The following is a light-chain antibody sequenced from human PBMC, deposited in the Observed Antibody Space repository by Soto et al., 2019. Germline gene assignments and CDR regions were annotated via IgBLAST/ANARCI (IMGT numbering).Light chain of an antibody. CDR2: EVS. Sequence: QSALTQPASVSGSPGQSITISCTGTSSDVGSYNLVSWYQQHPGKAPKLMIYEVSKRPSGVSNRFSGSKSGNTASLTISGLQAEDEADYYCCSYAGSSRGYVFGTGTKLTVL. CDR1: SSDVGSYNL. V-gene: IGLV2-23*02. CDR3: CSYAGSSRGYV. J-gene: IGLJ1*01.